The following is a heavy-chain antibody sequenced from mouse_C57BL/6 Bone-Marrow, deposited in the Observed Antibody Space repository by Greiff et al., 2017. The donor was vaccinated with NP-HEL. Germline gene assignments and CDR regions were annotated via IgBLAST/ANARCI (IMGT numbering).Heavy chain of an antibody. CDR1: GYTFTSYW. V-gene: IGHV1-59*01. CDR2: IDPSDSYT. Sequence: VQLQQPGAELVRPGTSVKLSCKASGYTFTSYWMHWVKQRPGQGLEWIGVIDPSDSYTNYNQKFKGKATLTVDTSSSTAYMQLSSLTSDDSAVYYCARERNGSNYFDYWGQGTTLTVSS. D-gene: IGHD1-1*01. CDR3: ARERNGSNYFDY. J-gene: IGHJ2*01.